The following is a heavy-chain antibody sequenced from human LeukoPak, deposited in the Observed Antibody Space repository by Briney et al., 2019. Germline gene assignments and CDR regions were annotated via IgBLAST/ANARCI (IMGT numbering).Heavy chain of an antibody. J-gene: IGHJ5*02. V-gene: IGHV3-23*01. CDR1: GVTFNKYS. CDR3: AKALGVEVADASRWFDP. D-gene: IGHD2-2*01. Sequence: GSLRLSCAASGVTFNKYSVTWVRQLPGKGLEWIANINDGGGDIYADSAKGRFTISRDNAKNTLYLEMTSLRAEDTALYYCAKALGVEVADASRWFDPWGQGTLVTVSA. CDR2: INDGGGD.